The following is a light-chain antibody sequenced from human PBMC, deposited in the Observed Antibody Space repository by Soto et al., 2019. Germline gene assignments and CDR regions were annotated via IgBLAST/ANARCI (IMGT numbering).Light chain of an antibody. J-gene: IGKJ1*01. CDR1: QSVLYSSNNKNY. V-gene: IGKV4-1*01. CDR2: WAS. CDR3: QTYYSTPWT. Sequence: DIVMTQSPDSLAVSLGERATINCKSSQSVLYSSNNKNYLAWYQQKPGQPPKLLIYWASTRESGVPDRFSGSGSETDFTLTISSLQAEDVAVYYCQTYYSTPWTFGQGTKGEIK.